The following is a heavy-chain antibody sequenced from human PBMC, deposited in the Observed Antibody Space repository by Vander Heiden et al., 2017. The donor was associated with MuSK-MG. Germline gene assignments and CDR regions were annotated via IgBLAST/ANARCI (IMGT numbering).Heavy chain of an antibody. CDR2: MSASNGNT. J-gene: IGHJ6*02. V-gene: IGHV1-18*04. Sequence: QVQLVQSGAEVKKPGASVKVSCKASGYTFTSYGISWVRQAPGQGLEWMRWMSASNGNTNSPQKLLCRVTMTTETSTSTADIELRSMNSDETAVYYCARFRSQITVRTYGMDVWGRVTTVTVSS. CDR1: GYTFTSYG. CDR3: ARFRSQITVRTYGMDV. D-gene: IGHD3-16*01.